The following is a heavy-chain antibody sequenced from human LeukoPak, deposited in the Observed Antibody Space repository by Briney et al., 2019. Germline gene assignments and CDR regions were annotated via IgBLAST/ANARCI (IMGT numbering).Heavy chain of an antibody. D-gene: IGHD4-17*01. CDR1: GGSISSGGYS. V-gene: IGHV4-30-2*01. CDR2: IYHSGNT. CDR3: AGHRGDYEVDYYYYYMDV. Sequence: PSETLSLTCTVSGGSISSGGYSWSWIRQPPGKGLEWIGYIYHSGNTYYNPSLKSRVTISIDRSKNQFSLKLTSVTAADTAVYYCAGHRGDYEVDYYYYYMDVWGKGTTVTVSS. J-gene: IGHJ6*03.